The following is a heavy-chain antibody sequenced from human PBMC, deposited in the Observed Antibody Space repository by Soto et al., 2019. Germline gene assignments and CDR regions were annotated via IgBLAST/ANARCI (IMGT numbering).Heavy chain of an antibody. D-gene: IGHD4-17*01. Sequence: GGSLRLSCAASGFTFSNAWMNWVRQAPGKGLEWVGRIKSKTDGGTTDYAAPVKGRFTISRDDSKNTLYLQMNSLKTEDTAVYYCTTEVGDYFHYFDYWGQGTLVTVSS. CDR3: TTEVGDYFHYFDY. CDR2: IKSKTDGGTT. J-gene: IGHJ4*02. CDR1: GFTFSNAW. V-gene: IGHV3-15*07.